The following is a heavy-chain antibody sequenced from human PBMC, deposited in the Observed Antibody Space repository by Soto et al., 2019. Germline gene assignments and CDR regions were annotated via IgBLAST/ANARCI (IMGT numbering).Heavy chain of an antibody. J-gene: IGHJ4*02. CDR1: GYTLTGYY. CDR2: INPNSGGT. V-gene: IGHV1-2*04. Sequence: GASVKVSCKASGYTLTGYYMHWVRQAPGQGLEWMGWINPNSGGTNYAQKFQGWVTMTRDTSISTAYMELSRLRSDDTAVYYCARQIPYCSGGSCYSNPFDYWGQGTLVTVSS. D-gene: IGHD2-15*01. CDR3: ARQIPYCSGGSCYSNPFDY.